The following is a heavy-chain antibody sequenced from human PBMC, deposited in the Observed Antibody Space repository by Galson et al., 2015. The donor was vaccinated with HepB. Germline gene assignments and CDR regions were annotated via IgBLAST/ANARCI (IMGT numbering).Heavy chain of an antibody. CDR1: GDSVSSNSAI. CDR2: TYYRSKWYN. CDR3: ARVSHAFDV. V-gene: IGHV6-1*01. Sequence: CAISGDSVSSNSAIWNWIRQSPSRGLEWLGRTYYRSKWYNDYAVSVKSRIIINPETSKNQFSLQLNSVTPEDTAVYYCARVSHAFDVWGQGTVVTVSS. J-gene: IGHJ3*01.